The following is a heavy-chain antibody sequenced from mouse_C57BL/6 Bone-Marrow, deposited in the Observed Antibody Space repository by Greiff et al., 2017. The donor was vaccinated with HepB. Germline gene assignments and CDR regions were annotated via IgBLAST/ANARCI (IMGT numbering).Heavy chain of an antibody. V-gene: IGHV5-17*01. CDR2: ISSGSSTI. Sequence: EVKLVESGGGLVKPGGSLKLSCAASGFTFSDYGMHWVRQAPEKGLEWVAYISSGSSTIYYADTVKGRFTIARDNAKHTLFLQMTSLRSEDTAMYDCATNWGPSYWYFDVWGTGTTVTVSS. CDR1: GFTFSDYG. J-gene: IGHJ1*03. D-gene: IGHD4-1*01. CDR3: ATNWGPSYWYFDV.